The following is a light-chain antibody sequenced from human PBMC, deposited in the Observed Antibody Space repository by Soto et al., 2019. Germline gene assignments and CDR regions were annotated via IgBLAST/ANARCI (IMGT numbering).Light chain of an antibody. CDR1: QTISNNY. J-gene: IGKJ2*01. Sequence: EIVLTQSPGTLSLSPGARATLSCRASQTISNNYLAWYQQKPGRAPSLLIYGATYRPTDIPDRFSGSGSGTDFTLTISRLEPEDCAVYFCQQYENSLYTFGQGTKVDIK. CDR2: GAT. V-gene: IGKV3-20*01. CDR3: QQYENSLYT.